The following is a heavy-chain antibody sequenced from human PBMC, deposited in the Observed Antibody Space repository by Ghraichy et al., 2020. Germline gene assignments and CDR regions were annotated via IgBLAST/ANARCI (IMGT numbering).Heavy chain of an antibody. CDR2: MDPKSGNT. Sequence: ASVKVSCKASGYTFTSYDINWVRQATGQGLEWMGWMDPKSGNTGYEQRFQGRVTMTRNTSISTAYMELSSLRSEDTAVYYCARLKGGNSGWFDPWGQGTLVTVSS. V-gene: IGHV1-8*01. CDR3: ARLKGGNSGWFDP. CDR1: GYTFTSYD. J-gene: IGHJ5*02. D-gene: IGHD4-23*01.